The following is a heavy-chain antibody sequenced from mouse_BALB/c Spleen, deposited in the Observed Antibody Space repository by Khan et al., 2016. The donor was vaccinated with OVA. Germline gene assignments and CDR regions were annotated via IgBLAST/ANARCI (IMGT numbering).Heavy chain of an antibody. V-gene: IGHV1-61*01. D-gene: IGHD2-2*01. J-gene: IGHJ3*01. CDR1: GFTFTSYW. Sequence: QVQLQQPGAELVRPGASVKLSCKASGFTFTSYWMNWVKQRPGHGLEWIGKIDPSDSETRYNQMFKDKATLTVDKSSSTAYMQLSSLTSEDSAVYYCARREKYGYDPSWFAYWGQGTLVTVSA. CDR2: IDPSDSET. CDR3: ARREKYGYDPSWFAY.